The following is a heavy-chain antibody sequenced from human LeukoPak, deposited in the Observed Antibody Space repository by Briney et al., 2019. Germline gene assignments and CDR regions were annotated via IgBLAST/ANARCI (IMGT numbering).Heavy chain of an antibody. D-gene: IGHD6-6*01. V-gene: IGHV3-30*18. J-gene: IGHJ4*02. CDR1: GFTFSSYG. CDR3: AKDRIAARRWGVTGAFDY. Sequence: GRSLRLSCAASGFTFSSYGMHWVRQAPGKGLEWVAVISYDGSNKYYADSVKGRFTISRDNSKNTLYLQMNSLRAEDTAVYYCAKDRIAARRWGVTGAFDYWGQGTLVTVSS. CDR2: ISYDGSNK.